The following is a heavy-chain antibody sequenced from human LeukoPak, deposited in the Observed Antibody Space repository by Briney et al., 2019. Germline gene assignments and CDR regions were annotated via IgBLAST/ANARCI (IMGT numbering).Heavy chain of an antibody. Sequence: PGGSLRLSCAASGFTFSSYAMSWVRQAPGKGLEWVSGISGSGGSIYYADSVKGRFTISRDNSKNTLYLQMNSLRAEDTAVYYCAKDEQQLAKRPLDYWGQGTLVTVSS. CDR3: AKDEQQLAKRPLDY. CDR1: GFTFSSYA. CDR2: ISGSGGSI. V-gene: IGHV3-23*01. D-gene: IGHD6-13*01. J-gene: IGHJ4*02.